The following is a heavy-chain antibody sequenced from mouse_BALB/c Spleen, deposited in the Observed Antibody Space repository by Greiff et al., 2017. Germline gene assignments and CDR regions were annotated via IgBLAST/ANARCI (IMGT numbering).Heavy chain of an antibody. Sequence: EVKLQESGPELVKPGASVKMSCKASGYTFTSYVMHWVKQKPGQGLEWIGYINPYNDGTKYNEKFKGKATLTSDKSSSTAYMELSSLTSEDSAVYYCAREVPTTTATTWFAYWGQGTLVTVSA. D-gene: IGHD1-2*01. J-gene: IGHJ3*01. CDR3: AREVPTTTATTWFAY. CDR1: GYTFTSYV. V-gene: IGHV1-14*01. CDR2: INPYNDGT.